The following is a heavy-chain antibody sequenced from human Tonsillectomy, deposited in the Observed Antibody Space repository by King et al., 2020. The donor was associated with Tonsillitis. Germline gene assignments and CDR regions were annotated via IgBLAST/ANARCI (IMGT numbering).Heavy chain of an antibody. D-gene: IGHD1-26*01. CDR3: ARDLPIVDGPQTSHGLDV. J-gene: IGHJ6*02. Sequence: VQLVESGGGVVQPGKSLRLSCAASGFIFRNYAMYWVRQAPGKGLEWVALMSHDGGTAIYAGAVRGRFTISRDNWDSKLSLQMDSLRVEDTAIYFCARDLPIVDGPQTSHGLDVWGQGTTVTVSS. CDR2: MSHDGGTA. CDR1: GFIFRNYA. V-gene: IGHV3-30-3*01.